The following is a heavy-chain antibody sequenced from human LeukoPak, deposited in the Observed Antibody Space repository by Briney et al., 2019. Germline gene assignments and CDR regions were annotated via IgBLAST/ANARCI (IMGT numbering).Heavy chain of an antibody. CDR2: INPTSGGT. CDR3: ARDDRYSSSSEYYYYYGMDV. D-gene: IGHD6-6*01. J-gene: IGHJ6*02. V-gene: IGHV1-2*02. CDR1: GYTFTGYY. Sequence: GASVKVSCKASGYTFTGYYMHWVRQAPGQGLEWMGWINPTSGGTNYAQKFQGRVTMTRDTSISTAYMELSRLRSDDTAVYYCARDDRYSSSSEYYYYYGMDVWGQGTTVTVSS.